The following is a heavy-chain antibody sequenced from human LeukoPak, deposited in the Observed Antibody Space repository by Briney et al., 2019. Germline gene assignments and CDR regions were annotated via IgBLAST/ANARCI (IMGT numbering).Heavy chain of an antibody. V-gene: IGHV1-46*01. CDR2: INPSGGSA. D-gene: IGHD3-3*01. CDR3: ARDRRGNYDFWSLTMDV. Sequence: ASVKVSCKASGYTFTSYYMHWVRQAPGQGLEWMGIINPSGGSASYAQKFQGRVTMTRDTSTSTVYMELSSLRSEDTAVYYCARDRRGNYDFWSLTMDVWGKGTTVTVSS. J-gene: IGHJ6*04. CDR1: GYTFTSYY.